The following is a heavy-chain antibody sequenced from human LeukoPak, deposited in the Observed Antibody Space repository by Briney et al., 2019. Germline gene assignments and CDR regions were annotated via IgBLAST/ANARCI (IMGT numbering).Heavy chain of an antibody. CDR2: IKHSGST. J-gene: IGHJ4*02. CDR3: WRDSSSRYGSVGFDY. CDR1: GGSFSGYY. Sequence: SETLSLTCTVYGGSFSGYYWSWIRQPPGKGLEWIGEIKHSGSTKYNPSLKSRVHISVNKSKNQFSLKLSPVTAADKAVYYCWRDSSSRYGSVGFDYWGQGTLVTVSS. V-gene: IGHV4-34*01. D-gene: IGHD6-13*01.